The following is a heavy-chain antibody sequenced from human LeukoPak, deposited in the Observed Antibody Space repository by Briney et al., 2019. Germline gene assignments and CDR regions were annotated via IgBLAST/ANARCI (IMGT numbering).Heavy chain of an antibody. CDR2: ITTDVTNT. CDR3: ARDRGVATPLEP. V-gene: IGHV3-74*01. D-gene: IGHD3-10*01. Sequence: PGGSLRLSCAASGFTFSDYWIHWVRQAPGEGLVWVSRITTDVTNTDYAASVKGRFTISRDNAKNTVYLQMNSLSADDTAVYYCARDRGVATPLEPWGKGTLVNVSS. CDR1: GFTFSDYW. J-gene: IGHJ5*02.